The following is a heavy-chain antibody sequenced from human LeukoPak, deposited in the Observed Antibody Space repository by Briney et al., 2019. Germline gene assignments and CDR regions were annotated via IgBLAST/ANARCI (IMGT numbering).Heavy chain of an antibody. V-gene: IGHV1-18*01. J-gene: IGHJ3*02. Sequence: GASVKVSCKASGYTFTSYGISWVRQAPGQGLEWMGWISAYNGNTNYAQKLQGRVTMTTDTSTSTAYMELRSLRSDDTAVYYCARAPSYYYDSSGGHAFDIWGQGTMVTVSS. D-gene: IGHD3-22*01. CDR2: ISAYNGNT. CDR3: ARAPSYYYDSSGGHAFDI. CDR1: GYTFTSYG.